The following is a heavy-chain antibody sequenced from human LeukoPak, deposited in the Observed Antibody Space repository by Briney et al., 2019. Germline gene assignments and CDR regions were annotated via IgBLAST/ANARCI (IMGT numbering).Heavy chain of an antibody. Sequence: ASVKVSCKASGYTFTSYDINWVRQATGQGLEWMGWMNPNSGNTGYAQKFQGRVTMTRNTSISTAYIELSSLRSEDTAVYYCARAPHVLLWFGELLKTHYYGMDVWGQGTTVTVSS. CDR2: MNPNSGNT. V-gene: IGHV1-8*01. CDR3: ARAPHVLLWFGELLKTHYYGMDV. J-gene: IGHJ6*02. CDR1: GYTFTSYD. D-gene: IGHD3-10*01.